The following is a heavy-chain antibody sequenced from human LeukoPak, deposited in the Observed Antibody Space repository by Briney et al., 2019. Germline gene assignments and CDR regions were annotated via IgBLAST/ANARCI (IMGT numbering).Heavy chain of an antibody. CDR3: AKDLLIVGAREFDY. J-gene: IGHJ4*02. CDR1: GFTFSSYA. CDR2: ISGSGGST. Sequence: PGWPLRLSCAASGFTFSSYAMSWVRQAPGKGLEWVSAISGSGGSTYYADSVKGRFTISRDNSKNTLYLQMNSLRAEDTAVYYCAKDLLIVGAREFDYWGQGTLVTVSS. D-gene: IGHD1-26*01. V-gene: IGHV3-23*01.